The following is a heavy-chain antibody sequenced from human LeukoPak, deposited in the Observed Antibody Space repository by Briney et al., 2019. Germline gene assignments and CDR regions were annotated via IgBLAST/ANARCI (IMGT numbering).Heavy chain of an antibody. Sequence: ASVNVSCKAFEYTFTSYDINWVRQATGQGPEWMGWMNPNSGNTGYAQKFQGRVTMTRNTSISTAYMELSSLTSEDTAVYYCARGRHPGPTWISEYWGQGTLVTVSS. CDR1: EYTFTSYD. J-gene: IGHJ4*02. CDR2: MNPNSGNT. V-gene: IGHV1-8*01. CDR3: ARGRHPGPTWISEY. D-gene: IGHD5-12*01.